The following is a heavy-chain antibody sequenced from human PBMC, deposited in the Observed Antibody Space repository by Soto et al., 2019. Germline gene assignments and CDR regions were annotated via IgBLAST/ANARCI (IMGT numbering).Heavy chain of an antibody. CDR2: ISYDGSNK. CDR1: GFTFSSYG. CDR3: AKDGDSSSWYLDYYYYGMDV. J-gene: IGHJ6*02. Sequence: VGSLRLSCAASGFTFSSYGMHWVRQAPGKGLEWVAVISYDGSNKYYADSVKGRFTISRDNSKNTLYLQMNSLRAEDTAVYYCAKDGDSSSWYLDYYYYGMDVWGQGTTVTVSS. D-gene: IGHD6-13*01. V-gene: IGHV3-30*18.